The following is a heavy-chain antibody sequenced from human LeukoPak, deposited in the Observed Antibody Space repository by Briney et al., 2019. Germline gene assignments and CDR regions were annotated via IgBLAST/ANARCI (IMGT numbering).Heavy chain of an antibody. V-gene: IGHV4-59*01. D-gene: IGHD6-13*01. Sequence: SETLSLTCTVSGGSISSYYWSWIRQPPGKGLEWIGYIYYSGSTNYNPSLKSRVTISVDTSKNQFSLKLSSVTAADTAVYYCARYAITAAGRFDPWGQGTLVTVSS. CDR1: GGSISSYY. CDR3: ARYAITAAGRFDP. J-gene: IGHJ5*02. CDR2: IYYSGST.